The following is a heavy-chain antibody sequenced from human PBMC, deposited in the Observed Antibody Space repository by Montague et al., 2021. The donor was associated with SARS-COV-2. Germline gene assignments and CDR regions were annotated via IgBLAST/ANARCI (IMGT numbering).Heavy chain of an antibody. D-gene: IGHD6-13*01. CDR2: LFHIDTA. CDR1: DGSVISTYPH. Sequence: SETLSLTCTVSDGSVISTYPHWHWVRQSPGRGLEWIGGYLFHIDTADYNASLRSRVTISVDTSKNQFSLKLTSVTAADTAVYYCTRGIDSYKTGYWGQGIKVTVSS. V-gene: IGHV4-61*01. J-gene: IGHJ4*02. CDR3: TRGIDSYKTGY.